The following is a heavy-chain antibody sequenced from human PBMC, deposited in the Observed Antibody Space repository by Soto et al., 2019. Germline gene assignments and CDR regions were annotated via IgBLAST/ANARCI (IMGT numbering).Heavy chain of an antibody. D-gene: IGHD3-22*01. CDR1: GFTFSSYG. CDR2: IWYDGSNK. CDR3: ARQPDYDSSGYCQDY. V-gene: IGHV3-33*01. Sequence: GGSLRLSCAASGFTFSSYGMHWVRQAPGKGLEWVAVIWYDGSNKYYADSVKGRFTISRDNSKNTLYLQMNSLRAEDTAVYYCARQPDYDSSGYCQDYWGQGTLVTVSS. J-gene: IGHJ4*02.